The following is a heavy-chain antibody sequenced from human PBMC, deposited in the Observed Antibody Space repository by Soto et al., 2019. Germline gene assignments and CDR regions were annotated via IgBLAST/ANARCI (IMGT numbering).Heavy chain of an antibody. CDR2: IIPIFGTA. J-gene: IGHJ6*02. CDR1: GCTFSSYA. V-gene: IGHV1-69*13. D-gene: IGHD3-3*01. Sequence: SVKVSGKASGCTFSSYAISWVRQAPGQVLEWMGGIIPIFGTANYAQKFQGRVTITADESTSTAYMELSSLRSEDTAVYYCARDYDFWSGPGAGYYYGMDVWGQGTTVTVSS. CDR3: ARDYDFWSGPGAGYYYGMDV.